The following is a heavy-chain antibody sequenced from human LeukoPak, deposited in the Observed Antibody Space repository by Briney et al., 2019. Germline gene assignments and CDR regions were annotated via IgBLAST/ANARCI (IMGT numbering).Heavy chain of an antibody. CDR2: IIPIFGTA. Sequence: SVKVSCKAPGGTFSSYAISWVRQAPGQGLEWMGRIIPIFGTANYAQKFQGRVTITTDESTSTAYMELSSLRSEDTAVYYCARERGGYCSGGSCPSPPDVWGKGTTVTVSS. D-gene: IGHD2-15*01. CDR1: GGTFSSYA. V-gene: IGHV1-69*05. J-gene: IGHJ6*04. CDR3: ARERGGYCSGGSCPSPPDV.